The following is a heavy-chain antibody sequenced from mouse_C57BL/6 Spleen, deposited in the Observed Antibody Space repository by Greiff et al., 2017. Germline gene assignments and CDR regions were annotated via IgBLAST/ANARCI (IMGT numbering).Heavy chain of an antibody. CDR3: ARISGYGAWFAD. Sequence: VQLQQPGAELVKPGASLTLSCKASGSPFPSSGIPWVTQRPGQALGWIGDISPGSGSTNYTERFKSTATLTVDTSSSTAYMQLSSLTSEDSAVYYCARISGYGAWFADWGQGTLVTVSA. V-gene: IGHV1-55*01. CDR2: ISPGSGST. CDR1: GSPFPSSG. J-gene: IGHJ3*01. D-gene: IGHD3-2*02.